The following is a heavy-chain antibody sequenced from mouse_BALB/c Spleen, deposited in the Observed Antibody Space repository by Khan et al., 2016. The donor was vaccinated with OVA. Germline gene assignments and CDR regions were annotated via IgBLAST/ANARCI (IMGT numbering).Heavy chain of an antibody. J-gene: IGHJ3*01. CDR2: IYPGSGNS. Sequence: QVQLKESGPELVKPGASVKMSCKASGYTFTDYVLTWVKQRTGQGLEWIGEIYPGSGNSYYNEKFKDKATLTADKSSNTAYIQLSRLTFEDSAVYFCARGGYGTSGAYWDQGTLVTVSA. V-gene: IGHV1-77*01. CDR3: ARGGYGTSGAY. D-gene: IGHD1-1*01. CDR1: GYTFTDYV.